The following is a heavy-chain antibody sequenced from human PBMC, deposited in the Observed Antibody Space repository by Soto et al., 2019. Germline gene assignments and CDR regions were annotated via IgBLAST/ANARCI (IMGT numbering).Heavy chain of an antibody. CDR3: ARIKLVEWFFINVDVYDMDV. J-gene: IGHJ6*02. V-gene: IGHV3-48*02. D-gene: IGHD3-3*01. CDR2: ISSDSRTI. CDR1: GFSLSDYA. Sequence: GGSLRLSCVASGFSLSDYAVNWVRQAPGKGLEWVSFISSDSRTIYYADSVEGRFTVSRDNARNSVSLQMDSLRDEDAAVYYWARIKLVEWFFINVDVYDMDVWGQGTPVTVSS.